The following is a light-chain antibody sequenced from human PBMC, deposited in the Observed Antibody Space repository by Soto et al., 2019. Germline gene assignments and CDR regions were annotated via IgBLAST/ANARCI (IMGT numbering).Light chain of an antibody. CDR3: QQRSTWPLFT. CDR1: QTVRRY. V-gene: IGKV3-11*01. Sequence: VLTQSPATLFLSPGERATLSCRASQTVRRYLAWYQQKPGQAPRLLIYYASNRATGIPARFSGSGSGTDYTLTISSLEPEYFAVYYCQQRSTWPLFTFGGGTKVEI. J-gene: IGKJ4*01. CDR2: YAS.